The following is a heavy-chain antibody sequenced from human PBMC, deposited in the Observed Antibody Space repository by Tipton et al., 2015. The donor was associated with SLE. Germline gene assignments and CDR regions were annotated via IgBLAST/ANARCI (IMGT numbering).Heavy chain of an antibody. CDR2: ISYSGST. CDR3: ARDAYCSGGSCYGFGS. Sequence: TLSLTCAVSGYSISSGHYWGWIRQPPGKGLEWIGHISYSGSTHYNSSLKSRVTMSLDASKNQFSLTVSSVTAADTAVYHCARDAYCSGGSCYGFGSWGPGTLVAVSS. V-gene: IGHV4-28*03. D-gene: IGHD2-15*01. CDR1: GYSISSGHY. J-gene: IGHJ4*02.